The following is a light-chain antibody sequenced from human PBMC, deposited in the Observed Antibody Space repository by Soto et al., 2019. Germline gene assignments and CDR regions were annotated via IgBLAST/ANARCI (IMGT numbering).Light chain of an antibody. Sequence: EIVLTQSPATLSLSPGDRATLSCRASQSVSSYLAWHQQKPGQAPRLLIYDASNRAAGIPARFSGSGSGTDFTLTITSLEPEDFAVYYCQQRSNWPSTFGGGTKVDIK. CDR2: DAS. CDR3: QQRSNWPST. CDR1: QSVSSY. J-gene: IGKJ4*01. V-gene: IGKV3-11*01.